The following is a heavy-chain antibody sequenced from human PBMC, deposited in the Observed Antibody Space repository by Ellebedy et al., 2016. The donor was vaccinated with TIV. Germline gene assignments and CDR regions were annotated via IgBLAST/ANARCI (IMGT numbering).Heavy chain of an antibody. Sequence: AASVKVSCKASGYTFTGYYMHWVRQAPGQGLEWMGWINPNSGGTNYAQKFQGRVTMTRDTSISTAYMELSRLRSDDTAVYYCARVGGYDNLNSGWYMVYWGQGTLVTVSS. D-gene: IGHD6-19*01. CDR1: GYTFTGYY. V-gene: IGHV1-2*02. CDR2: INPNSGGT. CDR3: ARVGGYDNLNSGWYMVY. J-gene: IGHJ4*02.